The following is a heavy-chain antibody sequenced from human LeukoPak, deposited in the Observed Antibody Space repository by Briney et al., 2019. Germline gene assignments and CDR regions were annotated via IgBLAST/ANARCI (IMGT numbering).Heavy chain of an antibody. CDR2: IHHSGST. J-gene: IGHJ4*02. D-gene: IGHD5-18*01. Sequence: PSDTLSLTCTVSGYSISSGYYWGWIRQPPGKGLEWIGTIHHSGSTNYNPSLKSRVTIAVDTSKNQFSLKLSSVTAADTAVYFCARQIGYSYGYFDYWGQGTLVTVSS. CDR1: GYSISSGYY. CDR3: ARQIGYSYGYFDY. V-gene: IGHV4-38-2*02.